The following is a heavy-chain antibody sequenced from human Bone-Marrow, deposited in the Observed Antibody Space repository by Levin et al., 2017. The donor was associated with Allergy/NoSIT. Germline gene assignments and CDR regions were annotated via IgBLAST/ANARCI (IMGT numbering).Heavy chain of an antibody. Sequence: SGPTLVKPTQTLTLTCTFSGFSLSPRGMGVTWIRQPPGKALEWLALIDWDGFTYYNYITSLKNRLTISKDSSKDQVVLTMTNMDPVDTATYYCARQSPTTVAAGTSSFDAWGQGTMVTVSS. CDR1: GFSLSPRGMG. D-gene: IGHD1-1*01. V-gene: IGHV2-70*01. J-gene: IGHJ3*01. CDR3: ARQSPTTVAAGTSSFDA. CDR2: IDWDGFT.